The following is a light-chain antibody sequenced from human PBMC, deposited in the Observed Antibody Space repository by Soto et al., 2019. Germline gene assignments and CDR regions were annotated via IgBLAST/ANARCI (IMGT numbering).Light chain of an antibody. V-gene: IGKV1-39*01. CDR1: QSISNY. CDR3: QQTYSTPYT. J-gene: IGKJ2*01. CDR2: TAS. Sequence: DIQMTQSPSSLSASVGDRVTITCRASQSISNYLNWYQQRPGKAPKLLIYTASALQSGVPSRFSGSGSGTDFTLTISSLQPEDFATYYCQQTYSTPYTFXQGTKVDIK.